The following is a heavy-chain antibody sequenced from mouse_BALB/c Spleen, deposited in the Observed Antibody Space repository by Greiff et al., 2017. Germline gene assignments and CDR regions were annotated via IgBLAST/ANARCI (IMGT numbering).Heavy chain of an antibody. CDR2: IDPANGNT. CDR1: GFNIKDTY. Sequence: VQLKQSGAELVKPGASVKLSCTASGFNIKDTYMHWVKQRPEQGLEWIGRIDPANGNTKYDPKFQGKATITADTSSNTAYLQLSSLTSEDTAVYYCARKGGRDYAMDYWGQGTSVTVSS. D-gene: IGHD1-1*01. CDR3: ARKGGRDYAMDY. J-gene: IGHJ4*01. V-gene: IGHV14-3*02.